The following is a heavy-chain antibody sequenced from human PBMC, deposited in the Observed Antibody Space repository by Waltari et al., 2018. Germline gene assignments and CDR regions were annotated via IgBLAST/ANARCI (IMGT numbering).Heavy chain of an antibody. CDR3: AKAPGEYYDSSGYPDY. D-gene: IGHD3-22*01. Sequence: EVQLVESGGGLVQPGGSLRLSCAASGFTFSSYAMSWVRQAPGKGLEWVSAISGSGGSTYYADSVKGRFTISRDNSKNTLYLQMNSLRAEDTAVYYCAKAPGEYYDSSGYPDYWGQGTLVTVSS. CDR2: ISGSGGST. V-gene: IGHV3-23*04. CDR1: GFTFSSYA. J-gene: IGHJ4*02.